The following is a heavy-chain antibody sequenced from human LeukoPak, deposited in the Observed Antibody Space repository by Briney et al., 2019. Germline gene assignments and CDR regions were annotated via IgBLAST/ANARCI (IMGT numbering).Heavy chain of an antibody. CDR1: AFAFSSYG. CDR3: AKGSYYYTSGKNYFDY. Sequence: GGSLRLSCAASAFAFSSYGMHWVRQAPGKGPEWVTVISFDGNNIDSADSVKGRFTISRDNSKKTLYLQMNSLRPEDTAVYYCAKGSYYYTSGKNYFDYWGQGTLVTVSS. V-gene: IGHV3-30*18. D-gene: IGHD3-10*01. CDR2: ISFDGNNI. J-gene: IGHJ4*02.